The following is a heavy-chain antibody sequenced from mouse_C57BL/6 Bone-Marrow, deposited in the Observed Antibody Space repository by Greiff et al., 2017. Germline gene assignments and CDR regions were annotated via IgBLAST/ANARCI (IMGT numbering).Heavy chain of an antibody. CDR2: IWSDGST. Sequence: QVQLQQSGPGLVAPSQSLSITCTVSGFSLTSYGVHWVRQPPGKGLEWLVVIWSDGSTTYNSALKSRLSISKDNSKSQVFLKMNSLQTDDTAMYYCARYPGIYYYAMDYWGQGTSGTVSS. J-gene: IGHJ4*01. V-gene: IGHV2-6*03. CDR3: ARYPGIYYYAMDY. CDR1: GFSLTSYG. D-gene: IGHD4-1*01.